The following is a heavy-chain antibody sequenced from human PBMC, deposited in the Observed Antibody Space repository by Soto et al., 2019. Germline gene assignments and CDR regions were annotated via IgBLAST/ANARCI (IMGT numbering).Heavy chain of an antibody. Sequence: ASETLSLTCTVSGGSISSGGYYWSWIRQHPGKGLEWIGYIYYSGSTYYNPSLKSRVTISVDTSKNQFSLKLSSVTAADTAVYYCARDYIVGATDYYYGMDVWGQGTTVTVSS. J-gene: IGHJ6*02. V-gene: IGHV4-31*03. CDR2: IYYSGST. CDR3: ARDYIVGATDYYYGMDV. CDR1: GGSISSGGYY. D-gene: IGHD1-26*01.